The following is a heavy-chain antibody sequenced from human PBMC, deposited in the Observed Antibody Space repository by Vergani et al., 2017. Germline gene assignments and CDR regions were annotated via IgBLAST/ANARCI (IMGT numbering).Heavy chain of an antibody. CDR2: IYYSGST. D-gene: IGHD3-22*01. J-gene: IGHJ4*02. CDR1: GGSISSGGYY. V-gene: IGHV4-31*03. Sequence: QVQLQESGPGLVKPSQTLSLTCTVSGGSISSGGYYWSWIRQHPGKGLEWIGYIYYSGSTYYNPSLKSRVTISVDTSKNQFSLKLSSVTAADTAVYYCGREATYYYDSSGYHYFDYWGQGTLVTVSS. CDR3: GREATYYYDSSGYHYFDY.